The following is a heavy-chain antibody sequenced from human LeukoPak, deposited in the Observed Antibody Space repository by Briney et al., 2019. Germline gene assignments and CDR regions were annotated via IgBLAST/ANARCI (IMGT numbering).Heavy chain of an antibody. Sequence: ASVKVSCKASGYTFTGYYMHWVRQAPGQGLEWMGWINPNSGGTNYAQKFQGRVTMTRDTSISTAYMELSRLRSDDTAVYYCARGPGIAAAYRFDPWGQGTLVTVSS. CDR2: INPNSGGT. V-gene: IGHV1-2*02. J-gene: IGHJ5*02. D-gene: IGHD6-13*01. CDR1: GYTFTGYY. CDR3: ARGPGIAAAYRFDP.